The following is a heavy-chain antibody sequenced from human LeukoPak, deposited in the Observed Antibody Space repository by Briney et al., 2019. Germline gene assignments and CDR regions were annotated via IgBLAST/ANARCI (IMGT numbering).Heavy chain of an antibody. V-gene: IGHV3-7*03. CDR2: IKEDGSER. J-gene: IGHJ4*02. CDR1: AFIFSGHW. D-gene: IGHD5-18*01. Sequence: GGSLRLSCEGSAFIFSGHWMNWVRQTPGKGLEWVASIKEDGSERQYVDSVKGRFSISRDNTKGSLFLQLNSLRAEDTAVYYCAKDRGYSYGYGLDYWGQGTLVTVSS. CDR3: AKDRGYSYGYGLDY.